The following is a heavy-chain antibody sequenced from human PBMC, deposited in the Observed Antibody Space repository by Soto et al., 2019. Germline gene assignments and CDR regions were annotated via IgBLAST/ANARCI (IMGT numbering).Heavy chain of an antibody. CDR1: GGSISSGDYY. V-gene: IGHV4-31*03. Sequence: QVQLQESGPGLVKPSQTLSLTCTVSGGSISSGDYYWSWIRQHPGKGLEWIGYIYYSGSTYYNPSLRSRVTISVDTSKNQFSLKLSSVTAADTAVYYCARWWSGSRQGFDPWGQGPWSPSPQ. CDR3: ARWWSGSRQGFDP. D-gene: IGHD3-3*01. J-gene: IGHJ5*02. CDR2: IYYSGST.